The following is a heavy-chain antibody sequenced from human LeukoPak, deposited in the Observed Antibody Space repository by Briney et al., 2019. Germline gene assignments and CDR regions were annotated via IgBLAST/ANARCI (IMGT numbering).Heavy chain of an antibody. CDR1: GFSFSGYW. V-gene: IGHV3-7*01. J-gene: IGHJ4*02. CDR3: ATGKQQGGY. CDR2: IKQDGSEK. D-gene: IGHD6-13*01. Sequence: SGGSLRLSCAASGFSFSGYWMSWFRQAPGKGLEWVANIKQDGSEKYYVDSVKGRFTISRDNAKNSLYLQMNSLRAEDTAVYYCATGKQQGGYWGQGTLVTVSS.